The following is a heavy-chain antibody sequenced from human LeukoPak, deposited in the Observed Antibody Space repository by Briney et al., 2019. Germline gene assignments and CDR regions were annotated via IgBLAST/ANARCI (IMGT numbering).Heavy chain of an antibody. CDR2: MNPQTGDA. J-gene: IGHJ6*03. V-gene: IGHV1-8*01. Sequence: ASVRVSCKASGYTFTSFDINWVRQGPGQGLEWVGWMNPQTGDAAYADKFLGRVTMTRDTSIGTAFMELSSLRVDDTAVYYCATEGVGVSSPLHSVLFYMDVWGQGTSVSVS. CDR1: GYTFTSFD. CDR3: ATEGVGVSSPLHSVLFYMDV. D-gene: IGHD3-3*01.